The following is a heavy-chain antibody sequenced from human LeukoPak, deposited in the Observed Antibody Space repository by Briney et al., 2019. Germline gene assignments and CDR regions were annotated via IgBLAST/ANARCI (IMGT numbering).Heavy chain of an antibody. V-gene: IGHV3-7*01. CDR3: AKDSGWRDFDY. CDR1: GFTFSSYW. Sequence: GGSLRLSCAASGFTFSSYWMSWVRQAPGKGLEWVANIKQDGSEKYYVDSVKGRFTISRNNAKNSLYLQMNSLRAEDTAVYYCAKDSGWRDFDYWGQGTLVTVSS. CDR2: IKQDGSEK. D-gene: IGHD3-10*01. J-gene: IGHJ4*02.